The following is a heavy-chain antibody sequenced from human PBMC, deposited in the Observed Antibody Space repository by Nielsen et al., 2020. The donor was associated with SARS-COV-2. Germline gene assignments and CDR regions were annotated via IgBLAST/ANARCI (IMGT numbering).Heavy chain of an antibody. CDR2: ICYSGST. J-gene: IGHJ2*01. V-gene: IGHV4-59*08. Sequence: SETLSLTCTVSGGSISSYYWSWIRQPPGKGLEWIGYICYSGSTNYNPSLKSRVTISVDTSKNQFSLKLSSVTAADTAVYYCARQVYYDFWSGYNHWYFDLWGRGTLVTVSS. CDR3: ARQVYYDFWSGYNHWYFDL. CDR1: GGSISSYY. D-gene: IGHD3-3*01.